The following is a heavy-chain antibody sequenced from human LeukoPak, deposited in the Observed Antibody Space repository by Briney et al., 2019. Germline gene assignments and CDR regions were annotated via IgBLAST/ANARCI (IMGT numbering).Heavy chain of an antibody. CDR2: SDSDGSST. Sequence: PGGSLRLSCAASGFTLSSYWMHWVRQGPGKGLVWVSRSDSDGSSTSYADSVKGRFTISRDNAKNTLHLQMNSLSAEDTAVYYCARQGLYDSSDFWTFQHWGQGALVTVSS. D-gene: IGHD3/OR15-3a*01. CDR1: GFTLSSYW. J-gene: IGHJ1*01. V-gene: IGHV3-74*01. CDR3: ARQGLYDSSDFWTFQH.